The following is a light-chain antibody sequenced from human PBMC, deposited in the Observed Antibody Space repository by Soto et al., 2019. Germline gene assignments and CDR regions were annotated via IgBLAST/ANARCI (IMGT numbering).Light chain of an antibody. CDR2: GAS. CDR3: QPHSHPTLT. CDR1: QSVSSN. J-gene: IGKJ4*01. V-gene: IGKV3-15*01. Sequence: EIVLTQSPATLALSPGERATLSCRASQSVSSNLDWYQQRPGQAPRLLIYGASPRATGVPARFSGSGSGTDFTLTISSLQAYEVAVYYCQPHSHPTLTFGEGTKVEIK.